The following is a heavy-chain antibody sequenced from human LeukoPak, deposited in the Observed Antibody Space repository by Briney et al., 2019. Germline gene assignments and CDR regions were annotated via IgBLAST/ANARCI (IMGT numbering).Heavy chain of an antibody. CDR2: IYPVDSDT. CDR3: ARRAYYDFWSGYYRYNWFDP. CDR1: GYSFTSYW. Sequence: GESLKISCKGSGYSFTSYWIGWVRQMPGKGLEWMGIIYPVDSDTRYSPSFQGQVTISADKSISTAYLQWSSLKASDTAMYYCARRAYYDFWSGYYRYNWFDPWGQGTLVTVSS. V-gene: IGHV5-51*01. J-gene: IGHJ5*02. D-gene: IGHD3-3*01.